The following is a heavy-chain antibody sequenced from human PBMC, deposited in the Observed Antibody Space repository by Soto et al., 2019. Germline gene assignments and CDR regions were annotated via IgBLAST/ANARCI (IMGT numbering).Heavy chain of an antibody. CDR2: FYHTGST. CDR3: ARFPAY. CDR1: GYSIISDYY. Sequence: SETLSLTCTVSGYSIISDYYWGWIRQPPGNGLEWIGSFYHTGSTHYSPSLKSRVTISVDTSKNQFSLKLTSVTAADTAVYFCARFPAYWGQGILVTVSS. J-gene: IGHJ4*02. V-gene: IGHV4-38-2*02.